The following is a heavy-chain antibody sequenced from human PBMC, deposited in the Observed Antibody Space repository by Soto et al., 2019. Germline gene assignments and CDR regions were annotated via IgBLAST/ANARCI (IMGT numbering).Heavy chain of an antibody. Sequence: PGGSLRLSCAASGFTFSSYSMNWVRQAPGKGLEWVSSISSSSSYIYYADSVEGRFTISRDNAKNSLYLQMNSLRAEDTAVYYCASRSDRLRYYGMDVWGQGTTVTVSS. V-gene: IGHV3-21*01. CDR1: GFTFSSYS. CDR2: ISSSSSYI. J-gene: IGHJ6*02. CDR3: ASRSDRLRYYGMDV. D-gene: IGHD2-8*01.